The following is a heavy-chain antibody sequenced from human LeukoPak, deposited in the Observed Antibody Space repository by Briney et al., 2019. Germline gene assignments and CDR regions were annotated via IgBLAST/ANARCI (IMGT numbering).Heavy chain of an antibody. D-gene: IGHD5-12*01. Sequence: ASVKVSCKASGYTFTGYYMHWVRQAPGQGLEWLGWINPNSGGTNRAQKFQDWVTMTGDTSINTAYMELRRLRSDDTAVYYCARVRGGGYSGFDLDYWGQGTLVTVSS. CDR1: GYTFTGYY. J-gene: IGHJ4*02. V-gene: IGHV1-2*04. CDR3: ARVRGGGYSGFDLDY. CDR2: INPNSGGT.